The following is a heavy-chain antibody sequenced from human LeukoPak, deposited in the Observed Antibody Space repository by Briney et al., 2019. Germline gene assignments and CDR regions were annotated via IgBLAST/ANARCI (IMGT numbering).Heavy chain of an antibody. CDR1: GFTFSYYS. V-gene: IGHV3-23*01. CDR2: ISNSGDAT. J-gene: IGHJ4*02. CDR3: AKAPPYKKYFDY. D-gene: IGHD1-1*01. Sequence: PGGSLRLSCVASGFTFSYYSMNWARQAPGKGLEWVSTISNSGDATYYADSVKGRFTISRDNSKNTLYLQMNSLRAEDTAVYYCAKAPPYKKYFDYWGQGTLVTVSS.